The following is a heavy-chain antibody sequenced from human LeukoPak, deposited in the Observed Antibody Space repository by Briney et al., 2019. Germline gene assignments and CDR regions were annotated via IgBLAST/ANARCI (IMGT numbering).Heavy chain of an antibody. J-gene: IGHJ4*02. Sequence: GGSLRLSCAAAGLSVSYFWMSWVRQAPGKGLEWVAKIKPDGSEKYYGDSMKGRFTISRDNAKNSLYLQMNSLRVDDTAVYYCASVDGGYWGQGTLVNVSS. CDR3: ASVDGGY. V-gene: IGHV3-7*01. CDR1: GLSVSYFW. D-gene: IGHD4-23*01. CDR2: IKPDGSEK.